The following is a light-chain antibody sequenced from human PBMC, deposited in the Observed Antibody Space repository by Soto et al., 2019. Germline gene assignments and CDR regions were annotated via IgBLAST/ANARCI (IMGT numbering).Light chain of an antibody. CDR2: EVN. Sequence: QSALTQPASVSGSPGQSITISCTGTSDDVGAYNYVSWYQQHPGKAPKLMIYEVNSRPSGISNRFSGSKSGNTASLTISGLQAEDEADYYCSSYASSSTRVFGGGTKVTVL. J-gene: IGLJ2*01. CDR3: SSYASSSTRV. CDR1: SDDVGAYNY. V-gene: IGLV2-14*01.